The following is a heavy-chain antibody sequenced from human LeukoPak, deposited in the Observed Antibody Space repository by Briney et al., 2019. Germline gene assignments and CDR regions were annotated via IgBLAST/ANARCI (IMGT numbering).Heavy chain of an antibody. CDR3: ARGIRQWGMAPRFDP. J-gene: IGHJ5*02. CDR2: IYYSGST. Sequence: SETLSLTCTVSGGSISSYYWSWIRQPPGKGLEWIGYIYYSGSTNYNPSLKSRVTISVDTSKNQFSLKLSSVTAADTAVYYCARGIRQWGMAPRFDPWGQGTLVTVSS. V-gene: IGHV4-59*01. D-gene: IGHD3-16*01. CDR1: GGSISSYY.